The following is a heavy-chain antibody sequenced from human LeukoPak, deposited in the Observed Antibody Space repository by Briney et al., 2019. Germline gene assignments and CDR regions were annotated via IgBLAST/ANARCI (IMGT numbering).Heavy chain of an antibody. Sequence: GGSLRLSCTASGFTFGDYAMSWVRQAPGKGLEWVGFIRSKAYGGTTEYAASVKGRFTISRDDSKSIAYLQMNSLKTEDTAVYYCTRVKFLSPNYYDSSGYFGAFDIWGQGTMVTVSS. D-gene: IGHD3-22*01. V-gene: IGHV3-49*04. CDR1: GFTFGDYA. CDR2: IRSKAYGGTT. CDR3: TRVKFLSPNYYDSSGYFGAFDI. J-gene: IGHJ3*02.